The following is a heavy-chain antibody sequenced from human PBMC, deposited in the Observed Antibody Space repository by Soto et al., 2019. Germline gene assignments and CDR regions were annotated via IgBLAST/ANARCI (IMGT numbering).Heavy chain of an antibody. Sequence: PSETLSLTCTVSGGSISTVNYYWSWIRQPPEKGQEWIGHIYNGGSTYYHPSLLSRVTISADTSMNEFSLRLSSVTAADTAVYYCARLNGYCVSTGCHGYYGMDVWGQGTTVTVSS. CDR3: ARLNGYCVSTGCHGYYGMDV. D-gene: IGHD2-2*03. J-gene: IGHJ6*02. CDR2: IYNGGST. V-gene: IGHV4-39*01. CDR1: GGSISTVNYY.